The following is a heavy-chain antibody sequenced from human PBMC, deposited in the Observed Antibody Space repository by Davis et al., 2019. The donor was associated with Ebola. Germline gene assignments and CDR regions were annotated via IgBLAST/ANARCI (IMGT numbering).Heavy chain of an antibody. D-gene: IGHD3-16*02. Sequence: SVKVSCKASGGTFSSYAISWVRQAPGQGLEWMGGIIPIFGTANYAQKLQGRVTMTTDTSTSTAYMELRSLRSDDTAVYYCARSSGYDYIWGSYRYYYYGMDVWGQGTTVTVSS. CDR1: GGTFSSYA. CDR3: ARSSGYDYIWGSYRYYYYGMDV. V-gene: IGHV1-69*05. J-gene: IGHJ6*02. CDR2: IIPIFGTA.